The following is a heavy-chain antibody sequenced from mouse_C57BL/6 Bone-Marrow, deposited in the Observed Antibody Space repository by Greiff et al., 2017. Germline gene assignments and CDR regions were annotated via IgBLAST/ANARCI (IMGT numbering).Heavy chain of an antibody. CDR3: ARRGLYYYGGSLGYYFDY. CDR1: GFTFSDYG. Sequence: EVKLMESGGGLVKPGGSLKLSCAASGFTFSDYGMHWVRQAPEKGLEWVAYISSGSSTIYYADTVKGRFTISRDNAKNTLFLQMPSLRSEDTAMYYCARRGLYYYGGSLGYYFDYWGQGTTLTVSS. V-gene: IGHV5-17*01. J-gene: IGHJ2*01. D-gene: IGHD1-1*01. CDR2: ISSGSSTI.